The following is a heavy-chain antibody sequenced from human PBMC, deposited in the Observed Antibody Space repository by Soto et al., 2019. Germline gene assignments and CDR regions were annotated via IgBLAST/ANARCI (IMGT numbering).Heavy chain of an antibody. V-gene: IGHV1-69*01. CDR2: IIPLIGSP. J-gene: IGHJ4*02. CDR1: GGSFSRYA. D-gene: IGHD3-10*01. Sequence: QVQMVQSGAEVKKPGSSVKVSCKASGGSFSRYAISWVRQAPGQGLEWMGGIIPLIGSPYYAPKFQGRLTITADESTNTAYMELSSLRSLDTAVYYCARDHEFWGLGTLVTVSS. CDR3: ARDHEF.